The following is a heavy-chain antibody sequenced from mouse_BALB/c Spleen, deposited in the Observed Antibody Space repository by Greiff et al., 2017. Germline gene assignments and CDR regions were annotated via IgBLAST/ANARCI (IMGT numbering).Heavy chain of an antibody. CDR2: IDPENGDT. CDR3: NARPLMNTTEVDAMDY. D-gene: IGHD2-4*01. J-gene: IGHJ4*01. CDR1: GFNIKDYY. Sequence: EVQLVESGAELVRPGASVKLSCTASGFNIKDYYMHWVKQRPEQGLEWIGWIDPENGDTEYAPKFQGKATMTADTSSNTAYLQLSSLTSEDTAVYYCNARPLMNTTEVDAMDYWGQGTSVTVSS. V-gene: IGHV14-4*02.